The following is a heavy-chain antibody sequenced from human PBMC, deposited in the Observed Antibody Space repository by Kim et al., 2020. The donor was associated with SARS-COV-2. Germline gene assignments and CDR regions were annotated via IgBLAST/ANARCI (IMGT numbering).Heavy chain of an antibody. V-gene: IGHV3-30*02. D-gene: IGHD6-13*01. Sequence: YEDSVKGRFTISRDKSKNTLYLPMNSLRSEDTAVYYCAKDNSNWYAISDYWGQGTLVTVSS. CDR3: AKDNSNWYAISDY. J-gene: IGHJ4*02.